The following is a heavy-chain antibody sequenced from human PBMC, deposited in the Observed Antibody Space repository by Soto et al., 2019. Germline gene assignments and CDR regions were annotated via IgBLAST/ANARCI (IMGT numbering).Heavy chain of an antibody. CDR2: ISSSSSTI. Sequence: GGSLRLSCAASGFTFSSYSMNWVRQAPGKGLEWVSYISSSSSTIYYADSVKGRFTISRDNAKNSLYLQMNSLRAEDTAVYYCARYCSGGSCYHPWGSAFDIWGQGTMVTVSS. J-gene: IGHJ3*02. D-gene: IGHD2-15*01. CDR1: GFTFSSYS. CDR3: ARYCSGGSCYHPWGSAFDI. V-gene: IGHV3-48*01.